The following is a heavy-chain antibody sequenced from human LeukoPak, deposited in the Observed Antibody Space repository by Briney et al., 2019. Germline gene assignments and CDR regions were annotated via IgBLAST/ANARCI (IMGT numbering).Heavy chain of an antibody. Sequence: ASVKVSCKASGDTFTSYGISCVRHAPGQGRGWRGGVRADNGNTNYEQKSQGRVNMTTAPSTSTAYMELRRLSSDDTAVYYCATVGALWFGELLSLGYYYYMDVWGKGTTVTVSS. CDR2: VRADNGNT. CDR1: GDTFTSYG. CDR3: ATVGALWFGELLSLGYYYYMDV. V-gene: IGHV1-18*01. J-gene: IGHJ6*03. D-gene: IGHD3-10*01.